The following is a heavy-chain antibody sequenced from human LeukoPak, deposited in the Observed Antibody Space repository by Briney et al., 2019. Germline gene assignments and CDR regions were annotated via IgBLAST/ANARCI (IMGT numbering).Heavy chain of an antibody. CDR2: IYYSGST. Sequence: SETLSLTCSVSGDSLTSCGNNWGWHRQPPGKGLEWIGSIYYSGSTSYNPSFKSRVTISAGTSNRQFSLELSSVTAADTAVYYCARNTGSYIDYWGQGTLVTVSS. J-gene: IGHJ4*02. CDR3: ARNTGSYIDY. CDR1: GDSLTSCGNN. V-gene: IGHV4-39*01. D-gene: IGHD1-26*01.